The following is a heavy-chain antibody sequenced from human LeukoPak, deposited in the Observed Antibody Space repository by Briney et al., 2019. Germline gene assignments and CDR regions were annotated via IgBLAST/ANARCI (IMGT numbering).Heavy chain of an antibody. CDR3: ARGDYYYYMDV. J-gene: IGHJ6*03. Sequence: QPSQTLSLTCTVSGGSISSGDYYWSWTRQPPGKGLEWIGYIYYSGSTYYNPSLKSRVTISVDTSKNQFSLKLSSVTAADTAVYYCARGDYYYYMDVWGKGTTVTVSS. V-gene: IGHV4-30-4*01. CDR2: IYYSGST. CDR1: GGSISSGDYY.